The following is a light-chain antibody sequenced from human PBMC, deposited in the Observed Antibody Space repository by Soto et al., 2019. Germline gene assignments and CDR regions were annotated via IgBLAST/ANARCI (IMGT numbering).Light chain of an antibody. CDR3: QQRSSWPGIT. Sequence: EIVLTQSPATLSLSPGERATLSCRASQSVSIYLAWYQQKAGQAPRLLIYDASNRATGIPARFSGSGSGTDFTLTISSLEPEDFAVYYCQQRSSWPGITFGPGTKVDIK. CDR1: QSVSIY. J-gene: IGKJ3*01. V-gene: IGKV3-11*01. CDR2: DAS.